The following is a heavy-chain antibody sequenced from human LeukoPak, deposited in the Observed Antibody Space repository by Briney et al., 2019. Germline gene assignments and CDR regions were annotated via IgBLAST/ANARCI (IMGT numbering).Heavy chain of an antibody. D-gene: IGHD6-19*01. CDR2: INPNDGGT. V-gene: IGHV1-46*01. CDR3: ARDLGSGWYYFDS. CDR1: GYTFTSCY. J-gene: IGHJ4*02. Sequence: ASVKVSCKASGYTFTSCYVHWVQLAPGQGLEWMGLINPNDGGTSYAQKFQGRVTMTRDMSTSTVYMEVSSLRSEDTAVYYCARDLGSGWYYFDSWGQGTLVTVSS.